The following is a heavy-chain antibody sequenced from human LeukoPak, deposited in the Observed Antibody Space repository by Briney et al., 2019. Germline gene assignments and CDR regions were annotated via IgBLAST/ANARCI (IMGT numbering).Heavy chain of an antibody. J-gene: IGHJ4*02. CDR3: ARAGSDYFDY. CDR1: GFTFSSYG. CDR2: IWYDGSNK. Sequence: GGSLRLSCAASGFTFSSYGMHWVRQAPGKGLEWGAVIWYDGSNKYYADAVQRRLTLSSDNSKNTLYLQMNSLRAEDTAVYYCARAGSDYFDYWGQGTLVTVSS. D-gene: IGHD6-19*01. V-gene: IGHV3-33*01.